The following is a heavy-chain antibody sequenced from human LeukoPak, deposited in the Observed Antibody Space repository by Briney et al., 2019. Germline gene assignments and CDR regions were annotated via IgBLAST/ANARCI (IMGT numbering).Heavy chain of an antibody. CDR1: GGSISSGSYY. D-gene: IGHD4-17*01. CDR3: ARSATVTTSYYYYYMDV. CDR2: IYTSGST. V-gene: IGHV4-61*02. J-gene: IGHJ6*03. Sequence: SETLSLTCTVSGGSISSGSYYWSWIRQPAGKGLEWIGRIYTSGSTNYNPSLKSRVTISVDTSKNQFSLKLSSVTAADTAVYYCARSATVTTSYYYYYMDVWGKGTTVTISS.